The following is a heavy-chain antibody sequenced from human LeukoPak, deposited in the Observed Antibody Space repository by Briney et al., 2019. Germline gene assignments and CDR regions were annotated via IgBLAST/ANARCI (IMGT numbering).Heavy chain of an antibody. J-gene: IGHJ5*02. CDR1: GGSISSGSYY. CDR3: ASQDCGWFDP. V-gene: IGHV4-61*02. D-gene: IGHD2-21*02. CDR2: IYTSGST. Sequence: SQTLSLTCTVSGGSISSGSYYWSWIWQPAGKGLEWIGRIYTSGSTNYNPSLKSRVTISVDTSKNQFSLKLSSVTAADTAVYYCASQDCGWFDPWGQGTLVTVSS.